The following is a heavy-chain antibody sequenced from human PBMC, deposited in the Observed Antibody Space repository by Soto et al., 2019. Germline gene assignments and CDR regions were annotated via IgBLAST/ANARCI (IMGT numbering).Heavy chain of an antibody. CDR3: ARSVEGHFDY. Sequence: EVQLVESGGNLVQPGGSLRLFCAASGFRFSIYSMNWVRQAPGKGLEWSAYITSDTKTIKYADSVRGRFTISRDNGKNSVYLQMNSLRDEDTAVYYCARSVEGHFDYWGQGTVVTVSA. D-gene: IGHD6-19*01. CDR2: ITSDTKTI. V-gene: IGHV3-48*02. J-gene: IGHJ4*02. CDR1: GFRFSIYS.